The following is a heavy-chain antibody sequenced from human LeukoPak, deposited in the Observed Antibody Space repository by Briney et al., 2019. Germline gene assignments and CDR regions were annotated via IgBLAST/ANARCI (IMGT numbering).Heavy chain of an antibody. CDR3: ARAQYYDSWSGYYIDY. CDR2: IYYSGST. D-gene: IGHD3-3*01. J-gene: IGHJ4*02. CDR1: GVSISSGGYY. V-gene: IGHV4-31*03. Sequence: SETLSLTCPVSGVSISSGGYYWSWIRQHPGKGLEWNGYIYYSGSTYYNPSLKSRVTISVDTSKNQFSLKLSSVTAADTAVYYCARAQYYDSWSGYYIDYWGQGTLVTVSS.